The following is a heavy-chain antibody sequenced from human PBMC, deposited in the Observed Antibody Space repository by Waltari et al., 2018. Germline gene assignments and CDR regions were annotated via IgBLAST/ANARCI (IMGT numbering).Heavy chain of an antibody. CDR3: ARVPPPGYGSGSYLFDP. J-gene: IGHJ5*02. CDR2: IIPIFGTA. CDR1: GGTFSSYA. V-gene: IGHV1-69*01. Sequence: QVQLVQSGAEVKKPGSSVKVSCKASGGTFSSYAISWVRQAPGQGLEWMGGIIPIFGTANDAQKCQGRVTITADESTSTAYMELSSLRSEDTAVYYCARVPPPGYGSGSYLFDPWGQGTLVTVSS. D-gene: IGHD3-10*01.